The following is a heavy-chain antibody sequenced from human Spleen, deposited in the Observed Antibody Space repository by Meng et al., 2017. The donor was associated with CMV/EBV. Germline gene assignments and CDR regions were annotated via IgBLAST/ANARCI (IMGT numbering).Heavy chain of an antibody. CDR1: GGSFSGSY. CDR3: AYEAFDYYGLDV. J-gene: IGHJ6*02. CDR2: INHSAST. V-gene: IGHV4-34*01. Sequence: SETLSLTCAVYGGSFSGSYWSWIRQPPGKGLEWIGEINHSASTNYNPSLKSRVTISVDTSKNQFSLKVNSVRAEDTAVYYCAYEAFDYYGLDVWGQGTTVTVSS. D-gene: IGHD2/OR15-2a*01.